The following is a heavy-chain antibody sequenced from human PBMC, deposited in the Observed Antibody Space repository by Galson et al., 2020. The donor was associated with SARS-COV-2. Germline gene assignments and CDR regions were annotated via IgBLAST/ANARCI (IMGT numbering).Heavy chain of an antibody. CDR2: ISSGSAYI. CDR1: GFSFGSWR. J-gene: IGHJ4*03. D-gene: IGHD6-13*01. V-gene: IGHV3-21*01. Sequence: GGSLRLPCVGSGFSFGSWRMNWVRQAPGKGLEWVSSISSGSAYIFYADSLKGRFTISRDNTKNSLYLQMNSLEADDTAVYYCARGGPSSSSWNALTYFDSWGHGTLVTVAS. CDR3: ARGGPSSSSWNALTYFDS.